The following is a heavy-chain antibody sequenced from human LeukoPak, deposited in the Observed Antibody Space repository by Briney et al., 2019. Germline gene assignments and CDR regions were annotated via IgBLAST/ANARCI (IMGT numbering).Heavy chain of an antibody. J-gene: IGHJ2*01. Sequence: SETLSLTCTVSGGSISSYYWSWIRQPPGKGLEWIGYIYYNGSTNYNPSLKSRVTISVDTSKNQFSLKLSSVTAADTAVYYCARGSYSNYDWYFDLWGRGTLVTVSS. V-gene: IGHV4-59*01. D-gene: IGHD4-11*01. CDR1: GGSISSYY. CDR3: ARGSYSNYDWYFDL. CDR2: IYYNGST.